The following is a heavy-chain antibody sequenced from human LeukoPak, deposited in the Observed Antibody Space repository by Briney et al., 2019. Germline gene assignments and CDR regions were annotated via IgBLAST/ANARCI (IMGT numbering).Heavy chain of an antibody. D-gene: IGHD6-13*01. CDR2: ISGSGDST. J-gene: IGHJ4*02. Sequence: GGSLRLSCAPSGFAFSSYAMSWVRQAPGKGLEWVSAISGSGDSTYYADSVRGRFTFSRDNSMGTLYLLINSLRAEDTAVYYCTKFFGESISWYTTPFDYWGQGTLVTVSS. V-gene: IGHV3-23*01. CDR3: TKFFGESISWYTTPFDY. CDR1: GFAFSSYA.